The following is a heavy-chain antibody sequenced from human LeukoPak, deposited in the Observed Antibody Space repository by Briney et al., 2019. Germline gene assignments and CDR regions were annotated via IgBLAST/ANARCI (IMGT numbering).Heavy chain of an antibody. V-gene: IGHV3-23*01. CDR1: GFTFSSHA. J-gene: IGHJ4*02. Sequence: GGSLRLSCASSGFTFSSHAMSWVRQAPGKGLEWVSAITSGSGSNVYYTDSLKGRFTISRDNSKNTLYLQMNSLRAEDTAVYYCARHGSWSFDYWGQGTLVTVS. D-gene: IGHD6-13*01. CDR3: ARHGSWSFDY. CDR2: ITSGSGSNV.